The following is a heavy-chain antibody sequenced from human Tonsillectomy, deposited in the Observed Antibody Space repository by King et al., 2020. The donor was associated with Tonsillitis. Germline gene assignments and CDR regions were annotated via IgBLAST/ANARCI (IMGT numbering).Heavy chain of an antibody. CDR1: GGSINNYF. V-gene: IGHV4-59*08. J-gene: IGHJ4*02. Sequence: VQLQESGPGLVEPSETLSLTCTVSGGSINNYFWSWILQPPGKVLEWMGYSYYSGITNYNPSLHLRVTISVARSKNQFSLNLTYVTAADTAVYYCARGARGGVGFDYWGQGTLVTVSS. CDR2: SYYSGIT. CDR3: ARGARGGVGFDY. D-gene: IGHD3-16*01.